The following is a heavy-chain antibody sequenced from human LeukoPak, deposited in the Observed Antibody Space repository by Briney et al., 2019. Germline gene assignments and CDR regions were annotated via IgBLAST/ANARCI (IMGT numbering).Heavy chain of an antibody. V-gene: IGHV3-20*04. CDR2: INWNGGST. CDR1: GFTFNSYW. Sequence: GGSLRLSCAASGFTFNSYWMSWVRQAPGKGLEWVSGINWNGGSTGYADSVKGRFTISRDNAKNSLYLQMNSLRAEDTALYYCARDLPYSSSWYYFDYWGQGTLVTVSS. CDR3: ARDLPYSSSWYYFDY. J-gene: IGHJ4*02. D-gene: IGHD6-13*01.